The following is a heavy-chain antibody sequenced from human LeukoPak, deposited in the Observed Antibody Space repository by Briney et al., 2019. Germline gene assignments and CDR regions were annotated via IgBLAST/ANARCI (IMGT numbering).Heavy chain of an antibody. J-gene: IGHJ3*02. D-gene: IGHD6-13*01. Sequence: KPSETLSLTCTVSGGSISSYYWRWIRQPPGKGLEWIGYIYYSGSTNYNPSLKSRVTIPVDTSKNQFSLKLSSVTAADTAVYYCAQQLDAFDIWGQGTMVTVSS. CDR1: GGSISSYY. CDR3: AQQLDAFDI. V-gene: IGHV4-59*01. CDR2: IYYSGST.